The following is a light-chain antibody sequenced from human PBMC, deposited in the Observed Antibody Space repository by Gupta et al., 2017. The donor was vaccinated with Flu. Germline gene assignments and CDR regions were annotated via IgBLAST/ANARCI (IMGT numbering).Light chain of an antibody. CDR3: QQVNSFPRS. CDR2: AAS. CDR1: QGISTY. V-gene: IGKV1-9*01. Sequence: DIQLTQSPSFLSASVGDRVTITCRASQGISTYLAWYQQKPGKAPSLLIYAASTLQSGVPSRFSGSGSGTEFTLTISSLQPEDFATYYCQQVNSFPRSFGQGTKLEIK. J-gene: IGKJ2*04.